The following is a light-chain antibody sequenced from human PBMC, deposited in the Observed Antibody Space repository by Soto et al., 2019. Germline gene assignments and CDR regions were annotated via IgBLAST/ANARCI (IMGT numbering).Light chain of an antibody. J-gene: IGKJ5*01. CDR3: QQYNNWPPQIT. Sequence: EIVMTQSPATLSVSPGERATLSFMASQSVSSYLAWYQQKPGQAPRLFIYGASSRATGIPDRFSGSGSGTDFTLTISSLQSEDFAVYYCQQYNNWPPQITFGQGT. V-gene: IGKV3D-15*01. CDR1: QSVSSY. CDR2: GAS.